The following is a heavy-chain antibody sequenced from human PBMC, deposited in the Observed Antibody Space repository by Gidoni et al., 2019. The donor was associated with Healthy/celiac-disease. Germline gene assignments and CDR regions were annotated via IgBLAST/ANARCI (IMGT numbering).Heavy chain of an antibody. J-gene: IGHJ2*01. CDR1: GGSISSGGYY. CDR2: IYYSGRT. V-gene: IGHV4-31*03. CDR3: AREGAMGGDYDEGARYFDL. D-gene: IGHD4-17*01. Sequence: QVQLQESGPGLVKPSQTLSLTCTVSGGSISSGGYYWSWIRQHPGKGLEWIWYIYYSGRTDSNPSIKIRVTISVKTSKNQCSLKLGSVTAADTAVYYCAREGAMGGDYDEGARYFDLWGRGTLVTVSS.